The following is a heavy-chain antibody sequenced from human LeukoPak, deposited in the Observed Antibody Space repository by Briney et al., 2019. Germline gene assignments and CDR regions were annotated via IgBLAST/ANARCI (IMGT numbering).Heavy chain of an antibody. CDR1: GFRFSTYW. Sequence: GGSLRLSCAASGFRFSTYWMHWVRQAPGKGLVWVAHINGDGSVTTYADAMKGRFTISRDNAKNTLYLHITGLRADDTAVFYCVRGAYYFYGMDVWGQGTTVTASS. D-gene: IGHD3-16*01. V-gene: IGHV3-74*03. CDR2: INGDGSVT. CDR3: VRGAYYFYGMDV. J-gene: IGHJ6*02.